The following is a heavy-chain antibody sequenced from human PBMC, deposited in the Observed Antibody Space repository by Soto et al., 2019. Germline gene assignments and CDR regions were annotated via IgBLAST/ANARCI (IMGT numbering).Heavy chain of an antibody. CDR1: GFTFTDYA. CDR2: LSGSGIST. J-gene: IGHJ6*02. Sequence: PGGSLRLSCAVSGFTFTDYAMTWVRQAPGKGLEWVSTLSGSGISTYDADFVKGRFTISRDNSKNMLYLQMNSLRAEDTAIYYCAKELVGALYFGMDVWGQGTTVTVS. D-gene: IGHD6-6*01. CDR3: AKELVGALYFGMDV. V-gene: IGHV3-23*01.